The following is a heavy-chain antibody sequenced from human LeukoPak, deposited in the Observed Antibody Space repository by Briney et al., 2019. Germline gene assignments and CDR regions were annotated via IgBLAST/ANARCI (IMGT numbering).Heavy chain of an antibody. V-gene: IGHV4-39*07. CDR2: IYYSGST. CDR3: ARTSTEGNDY. CDR1: GGSISSSSYY. J-gene: IGHJ4*02. Sequence: PSETLSLTCTVSGGSISSSSYYWGWIRQPPGKGLEWIGSIYYSGSTYYNPSLKSRVTISVDTSKNQFSLKLSSVTAADTAVYYCARTSTEGNDYWGQGTLVTVSS. D-gene: IGHD2/OR15-2a*01.